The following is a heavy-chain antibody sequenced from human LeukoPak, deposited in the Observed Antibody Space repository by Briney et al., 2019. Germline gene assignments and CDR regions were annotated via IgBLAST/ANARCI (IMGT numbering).Heavy chain of an antibody. D-gene: IGHD2-21*01. CDR3: ARVERYESILDAFDI. CDR2: IYYSGST. V-gene: IGHV4-39*07. Sequence: PSETLSLTCTVSGGSISSSSYYWGWIRQPPGKGLEWIGSIYYSGSTYYNPSLKSRVTISVDTSKNQFSLKLSSVTAADTAVYYCARVERYESILDAFDIWGRGTMVTVSS. J-gene: IGHJ3*02. CDR1: GGSISSSSYY.